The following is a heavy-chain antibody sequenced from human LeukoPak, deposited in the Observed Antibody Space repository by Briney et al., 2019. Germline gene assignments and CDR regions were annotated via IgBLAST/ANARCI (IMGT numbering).Heavy chain of an antibody. J-gene: IGHJ4*02. D-gene: IGHD4-17*01. CDR2: ISWNSGSI. CDR3: AKVPRKTTVTTFDY. Sequence: GRSLRLSCAASGFTFDDYAMHWVRQAPGKGLEWVSGISWNSGSIGYADSVKGRFTISRDNAKNSLYLQMNSLRAEDTAIYYCAKVPRKTTVTTFDYWGQGTLVIVSS. V-gene: IGHV3-9*01. CDR1: GFTFDDYA.